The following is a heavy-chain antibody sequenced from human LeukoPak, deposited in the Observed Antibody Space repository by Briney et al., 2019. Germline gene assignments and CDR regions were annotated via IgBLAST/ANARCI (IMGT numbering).Heavy chain of an antibody. D-gene: IGHD4-17*01. CDR3: ARDLDGEHDAFDI. Sequence: GASVKVSCKASGYTFTSYDINWVRQATGQGLEWMGWISAYNGNTNYAQKLQGRVTMTTDTSTSTAYMELRSLRSDDTAVYYCARDLDGEHDAFDIWGQGTMVTVSS. J-gene: IGHJ3*02. V-gene: IGHV1-18*01. CDR2: ISAYNGNT. CDR1: GYTFTSYD.